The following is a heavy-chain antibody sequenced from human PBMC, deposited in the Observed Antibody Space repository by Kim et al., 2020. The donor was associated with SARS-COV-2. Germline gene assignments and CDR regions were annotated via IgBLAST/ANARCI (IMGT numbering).Heavy chain of an antibody. V-gene: IGHV3-30*04. J-gene: IGHJ4*01. Sequence: GGSLRLSCAASGFTFSSYAMHWVRQAPGKGLEWVAVISYDGSNKYYADSVKGRFTISRDNSKNTLYLQMNSLRAEDTAVYYCARGPLDYYDSSGYYYLD. CDR2: ISYDGSNK. CDR3: ARGPLDYYDSSGYYYLD. CDR1: GFTFSSYA. D-gene: IGHD3-22*01.